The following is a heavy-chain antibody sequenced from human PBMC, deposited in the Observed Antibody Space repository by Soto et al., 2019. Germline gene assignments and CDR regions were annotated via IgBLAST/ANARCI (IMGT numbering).Heavy chain of an antibody. D-gene: IGHD3-16*02. CDR3: ARGDLNYDYVWGSYRPQYYFDY. Sequence: PSETLSLTCTVSGGSISSGGYYWIWIRQHPGKGLEWIGYIYYSGSTYYNPSLKSRVTISVDTSKNQFSLKLSSVTAADTAVYYCARGDLNYDYVWGSYRPQYYFDYWGQGTLVTVSS. V-gene: IGHV4-31*03. CDR1: GGSISSGGYY. J-gene: IGHJ4*02. CDR2: IYYSGST.